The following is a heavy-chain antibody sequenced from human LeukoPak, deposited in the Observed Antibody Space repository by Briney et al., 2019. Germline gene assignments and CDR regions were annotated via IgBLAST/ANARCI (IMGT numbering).Heavy chain of an antibody. Sequence: GASVKVSCKASGYTFTSYDINWVRQATGQGLEWMGWMNPNNGNTGYAQKFQGRVTMTRNTSISTAYMELSSLRSEDTAVYYCARVGYDFWSGYSNWFDPWGQGTLVTVSS. J-gene: IGHJ5*02. D-gene: IGHD3-3*01. CDR2: MNPNNGNT. V-gene: IGHV1-8*01. CDR1: GYTFTSYD. CDR3: ARVGYDFWSGYSNWFDP.